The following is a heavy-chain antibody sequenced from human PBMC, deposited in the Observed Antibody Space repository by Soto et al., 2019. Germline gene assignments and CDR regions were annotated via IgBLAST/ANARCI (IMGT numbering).Heavy chain of an antibody. CDR1: GFAIRSNA. Sequence: QVQLVESGGGVVQPGRSLRLSCEASGFAIRSNAIHWVRQAPGKGLEWVAVISFEGSYKYYADSVKGRFTVSRDNSKNTVSLQMDSLTGDDSALYYCVRAAGIAAAGSSQGVLWGQVTLVTVSS. CDR3: VRAAGIAAAGSSQGVL. V-gene: IGHV3-30*04. J-gene: IGHJ4*02. D-gene: IGHD6-13*01. CDR2: ISFEGSYK.